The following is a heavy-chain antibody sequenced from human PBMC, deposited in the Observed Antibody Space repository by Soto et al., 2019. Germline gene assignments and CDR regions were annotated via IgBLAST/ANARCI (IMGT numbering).Heavy chain of an antibody. V-gene: IGHV1-69*01. Sequence: QVQLVQSGAEVKKPGSSVKVSCKTSGGIFTNYVITWVRQAPGQGLEWMGGIFPIFGTPNYAQKFQGRVTITADESTSKAYMELSSLRSDDEAVYYCARGYCGSNSCHNWFGPWGQGTLVTVSS. CDR2: IFPIFGTP. CDR1: GGIFTNYV. CDR3: ARGYCGSNSCHNWFGP. D-gene: IGHD2-2*01. J-gene: IGHJ5*02.